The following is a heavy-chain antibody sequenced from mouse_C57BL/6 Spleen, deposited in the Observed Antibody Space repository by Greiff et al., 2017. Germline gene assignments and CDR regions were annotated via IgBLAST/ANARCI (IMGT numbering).Heavy chain of an antibody. V-gene: IGHV1-64*01. Sequence: QVQLQQPGAELVKPGASVKLSCKASGYTFTSYWMHWVKQRPGQGLEWIGMIHPNSGSTNYNEKFKSKATLTVDKSSSTAYMQLSSLTSEDSAVYYCARLGPIYYDYDVPYFDVWGTGTTVTVSS. CDR3: ARLGPIYYDYDVPYFDV. D-gene: IGHD2-4*01. CDR2: IHPNSGST. J-gene: IGHJ1*03. CDR1: GYTFTSYW.